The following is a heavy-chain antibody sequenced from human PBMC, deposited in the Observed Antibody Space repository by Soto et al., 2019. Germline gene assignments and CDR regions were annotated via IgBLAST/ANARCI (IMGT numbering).Heavy chain of an antibody. J-gene: IGHJ6*02. D-gene: IGHD5-12*01. CDR3: ARTGYTLLYGMDV. CDR2: INPNSGGT. V-gene: IGHV1-2*02. CDR1: GYTFTGYY. Sequence: ASVKVSCKASGYTFTGYYMHWVRQAPGQGLEWMGWINPNSGGTNSAQKFQGRVTMTRDTSTSTAYTELSRLRSDDTAVYYCARTGYTLLYGMDVWGQGTTVTVSS.